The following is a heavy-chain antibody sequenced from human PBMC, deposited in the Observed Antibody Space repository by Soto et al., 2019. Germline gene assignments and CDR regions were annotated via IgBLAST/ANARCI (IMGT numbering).Heavy chain of an antibody. CDR3: ARLGVAKSDY. Sequence: SETLSLACTVSGGSISSSSYYWGWIRQTPGKGLEWIGSIYYSGSTYYNPSLKSRVTISVDTSKNQFSLKLSSVTAADTAVYYWARLGVAKSDYWGQGTLVTVSS. V-gene: IGHV4-39*01. CDR1: GGSISSSSYY. J-gene: IGHJ4*02. D-gene: IGHD5-12*01. CDR2: IYYSGST.